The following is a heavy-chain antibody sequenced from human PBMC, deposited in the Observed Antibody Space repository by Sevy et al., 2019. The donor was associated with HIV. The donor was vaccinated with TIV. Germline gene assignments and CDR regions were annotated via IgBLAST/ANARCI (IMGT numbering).Heavy chain of an antibody. CDR3: XXXXXXXAIFPYGMDI. CDR1: GYSFTRYW. CDR2: IYPGDSDT. Sequence: GESLKISCKGSGYSFTRYWIGWVRQMPGKGLECMGIIYPGDSDTRYSPSFQGQVTISVDKSISTAYLQWSSLKASDXXXXXXXXXXXXXAIFPYGMDIWGQGTTVTVSS. V-gene: IGHV5-51*01. D-gene: IGHD5-18*01. J-gene: IGHJ6*02.